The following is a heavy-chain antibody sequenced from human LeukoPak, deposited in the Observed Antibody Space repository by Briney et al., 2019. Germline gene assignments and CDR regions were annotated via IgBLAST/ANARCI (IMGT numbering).Heavy chain of an antibody. J-gene: IGHJ4*02. D-gene: IGHD3-10*01. CDR1: GGSFSGYY. V-gene: IGHV4-34*01. CDR3: ARQQYGSGLYYFDY. Sequence: SETLSLTCAVYGGSFSGYYWSWIRQPPGKGLEWIGEINHSGSTNYNPSLKSRVTISVDTSKNQFSLKLSSVTAADTAVYYCARQQYGSGLYYFDYWGQGTLVTVSS. CDR2: INHSGST.